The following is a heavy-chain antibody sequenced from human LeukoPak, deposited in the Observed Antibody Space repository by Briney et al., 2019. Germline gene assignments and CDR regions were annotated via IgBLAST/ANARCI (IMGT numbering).Heavy chain of an antibody. CDR2: IDPSDSET. V-gene: IGHV5-51*01. CDR3: ARQTAMGRSGDY. Sequence: GESLKISCKASGYSFISYWIGWVRQMPGKDLEWMGIIDPSDSETRYTPSFQGQVTISVDKSPTTADLQWNSLKASDTAMYYCARQTAMGRSGDYWGQGTLVTVSS. D-gene: IGHD5-18*01. CDR1: GYSFISYW. J-gene: IGHJ4*02.